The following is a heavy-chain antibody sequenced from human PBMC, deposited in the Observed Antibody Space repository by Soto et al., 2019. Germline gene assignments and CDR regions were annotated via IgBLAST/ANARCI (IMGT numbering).Heavy chain of an antibody. V-gene: IGHV4-31*03. J-gene: IGHJ4*02. D-gene: IGHD6-13*01. CDR1: GGSISSGGYY. Sequence: QVQLQESGPGLVKPSQTLSLNCTVSGGSISSGGYYWSWIRQHQGKCLEWIGYISYSGSTSYNPCPKSRVTISVDTSKTQFSLKLSSVTAADTAVYYCARGSIASAAPPDYWGPGTLVTVSS. CDR2: ISYSGST. CDR3: ARGSIASAAPPDY.